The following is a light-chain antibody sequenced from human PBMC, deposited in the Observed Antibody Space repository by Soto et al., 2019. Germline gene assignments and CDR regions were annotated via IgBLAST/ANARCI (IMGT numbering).Light chain of an antibody. V-gene: IGKV1-5*01. Sequence: EIQMTHSPSTLFDFPGDRVTITCRASQSVSSWLAWYQQKPGKAPKLLIYAASSLESGVPSRFSGSGSGTEFTLTISRLEPEDFAVYYCQQYNSYPLTFGGGTKVDIK. CDR2: AAS. J-gene: IGKJ4*01. CDR1: QSVSSW. CDR3: QQYNSYPLT.